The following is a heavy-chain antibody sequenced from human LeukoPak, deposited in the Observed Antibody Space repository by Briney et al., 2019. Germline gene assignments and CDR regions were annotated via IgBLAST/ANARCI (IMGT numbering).Heavy chain of an antibody. CDR2: ISSDGSST. J-gene: IGHJ4*02. V-gene: IGHV3-74*01. CDR1: GFTFSNYW. D-gene: IGHD3-10*01. Sequence: GGSLRLSCAASGFTFSNYWMHWVRQAPGKGPVWVSRISSDGSSTSYADSVKGRFTISRDNAKNTLYLQMNSLRAEDTAVYYCAREEWDYYGSGSRFDYWAQGTLVTVSS. CDR3: AREEWDYYGSGSRFDY.